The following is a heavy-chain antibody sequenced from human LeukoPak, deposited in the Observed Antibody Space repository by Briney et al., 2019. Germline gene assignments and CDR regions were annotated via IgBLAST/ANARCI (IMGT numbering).Heavy chain of an antibody. CDR2: IKQDGSEI. CDR1: GFTFSTYW. Sequence: GGSLRLSCVVSGFTFSTYWMSWVRQAPGKGLEWVANIKQDGSEIYYVDSVKGRFTISRDNAKNSLYLQMNSLRGEDTAVYYCASCRGLVSFDYWGQGTQVTVSS. V-gene: IGHV3-7*01. D-gene: IGHD6-6*01. CDR3: ASCRGLVSFDY. J-gene: IGHJ4*02.